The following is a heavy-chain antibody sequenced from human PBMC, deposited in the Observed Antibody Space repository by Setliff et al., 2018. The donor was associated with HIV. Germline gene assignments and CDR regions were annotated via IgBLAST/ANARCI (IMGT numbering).Heavy chain of an antibody. Sequence: PGGSLRLSCAASGFTFSSAWMSWVRQAPGKGLEWVGFIRSKAYGGTTEYAASVKGRFTLSRDDSRNIAYLQMNSLKTEDTAVYYCARDFSYGYFFYGMDVWGQGTTVTVSS. CDR3: ARDFSYGYFFYGMDV. D-gene: IGHD5-18*01. CDR2: IRSKAYGGTT. V-gene: IGHV3-49*04. CDR1: GFTFSSAW. J-gene: IGHJ6*02.